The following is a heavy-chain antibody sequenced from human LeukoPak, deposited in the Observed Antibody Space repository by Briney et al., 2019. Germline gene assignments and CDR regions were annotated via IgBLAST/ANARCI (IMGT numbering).Heavy chain of an antibody. J-gene: IGHJ3*02. CDR3: AREGYYSSWSSDDAFDI. D-gene: IGHD6-13*01. Sequence: ASVKVSCTASGYTFTSYGISGVRQAPGQGLEWMGWISAYNRNTNNAQRLQGRVTMTTDTSTSTAYMELRSLRSDDTAVYYCAREGYYSSWSSDDAFDIWGQGTMVTVSS. CDR1: GYTFTSYG. V-gene: IGHV1-18*01. CDR2: ISAYNRNT.